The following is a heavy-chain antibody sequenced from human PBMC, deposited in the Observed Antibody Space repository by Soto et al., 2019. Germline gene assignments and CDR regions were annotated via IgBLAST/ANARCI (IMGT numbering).Heavy chain of an antibody. Sequence: GGSLRLSCTVSGFYFNNYGINWVRQPPGKGLEWVSSVTKSDYTYYSDSVKGRFTISRDNAKNSLYLQMNSLRAEDTALYYCARDAPYPQGKWLNLDPWGQGTLVTVSS. CDR3: ARDAPYPQGKWLNLDP. V-gene: IGHV3-21*01. CDR1: GFYFNNYG. CDR2: VTKSDYT. D-gene: IGHD5-12*01. J-gene: IGHJ5*02.